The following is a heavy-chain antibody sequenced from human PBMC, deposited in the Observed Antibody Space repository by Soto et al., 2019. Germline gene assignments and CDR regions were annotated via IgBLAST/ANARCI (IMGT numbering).Heavy chain of an antibody. J-gene: IGHJ5*02. D-gene: IGHD1-7*01. V-gene: IGHV3-33*01. Sequence: QVQLVESGGGVVQPGRSLRLSCAASGFTFSSYGMHWVRQAPGKGLEWVAVIWYDGSNKYYADSVKGRFTNSRDNSKNTLYLQMNSLRAEDTAVYYCARDDRYNWNYGWFDPWGQGTLVTVSS. CDR2: IWYDGSNK. CDR1: GFTFSSYG. CDR3: ARDDRYNWNYGWFDP.